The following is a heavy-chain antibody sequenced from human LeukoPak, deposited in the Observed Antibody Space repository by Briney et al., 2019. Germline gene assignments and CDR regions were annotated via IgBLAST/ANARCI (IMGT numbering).Heavy chain of an antibody. Sequence: PSETLSLTCTASGGSISSYYWSWIRQPPGKGLELIGYIYYRGSTNYNPSLKSRVTVSVDTSKNQFSLKLTSVTAADTAVYYCASSATNNWLDYWGQGTLVTVSS. V-gene: IGHV4-59*01. CDR1: GGSISSYY. J-gene: IGHJ5*01. D-gene: IGHD6-25*01. CDR2: IYYRGST. CDR3: ASSATNNWLDY.